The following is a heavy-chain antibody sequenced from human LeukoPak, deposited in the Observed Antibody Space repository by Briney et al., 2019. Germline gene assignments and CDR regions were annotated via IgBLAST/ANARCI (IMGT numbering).Heavy chain of an antibody. CDR3: ASHPDPSYCSSTSCYAQIDY. CDR1: GFTFSGYG. J-gene: IGHJ4*02. Sequence: PGGSLRLSCAASGFTFSGYGMHWVRQAPGKGLEWVALIWYDGSKEYYEDSVKGRFTISRDNAKNSLYLQMNSLRAEDTAVYYCASHPDPSYCSSTSCYAQIDYWGQGTLVTVSS. CDR2: IWYDGSKE. D-gene: IGHD2-2*01. V-gene: IGHV3-33*03.